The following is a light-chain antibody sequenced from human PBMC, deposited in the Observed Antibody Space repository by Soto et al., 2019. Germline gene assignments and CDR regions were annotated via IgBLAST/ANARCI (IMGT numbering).Light chain of an antibody. V-gene: IGKV1-39*01. J-gene: IGKJ5*01. CDR1: QSISSY. CDR2: AAF. CDR3: QQSYSTPVT. Sequence: DIQMTQSPSSLSASVGDRVTITCRASQSISSYLNWYQQKPGQAPKLLIYAAFSFQSRVPSRFSGSGSGTEFTLTISSLQPEDFATYYCQQSYSTPVTFGKGTRLESK.